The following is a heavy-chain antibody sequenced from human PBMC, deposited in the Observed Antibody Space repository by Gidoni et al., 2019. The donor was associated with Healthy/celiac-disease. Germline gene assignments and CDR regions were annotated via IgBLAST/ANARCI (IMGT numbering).Heavy chain of an antibody. CDR3: AREGKGQWLVQGYYYYYGMDV. CDR1: GGSVSSGSYY. CDR2: IYYSGST. D-gene: IGHD6-19*01. Sequence: QVQPQESGPGLVKPSATLSLTCTVSGGSVSSGSYYWRWIRQPPGKGLEWIGYIYYSGSTNYNPSLKSRVTISVDTSKNQFSLKLSSVTAADTAVYYCAREGKGQWLVQGYYYYYGMDVWGQGTTVTVSS. J-gene: IGHJ6*02. V-gene: IGHV4-61*01.